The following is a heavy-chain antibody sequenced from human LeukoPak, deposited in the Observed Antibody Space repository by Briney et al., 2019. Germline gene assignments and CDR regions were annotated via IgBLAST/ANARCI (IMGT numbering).Heavy chain of an antibody. Sequence: GSSLRLSCAASGFGFSSYGMHWVRQAPGKGLEWVAVISYDGSKIYYSDSVKGRFTISRDNSRNTVHLQMNSLRAEDTAVYYCAKDHSISVLSPSGHFQHWGQGTLVTVSS. CDR1: GFGFSSYG. D-gene: IGHD3-3*02. CDR3: AKDHSISVLSPSGHFQH. J-gene: IGHJ1*01. V-gene: IGHV3-30*18. CDR2: ISYDGSKI.